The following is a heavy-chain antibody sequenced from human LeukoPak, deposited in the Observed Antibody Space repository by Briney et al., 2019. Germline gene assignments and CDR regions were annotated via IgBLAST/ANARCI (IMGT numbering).Heavy chain of an antibody. CDR1: GFTFSSYG. Sequence: GGSLRLSCAASGFTFSSYGMHWVRQAPGKELVWVAVIWYDGSNKYYADSVKGRFIISRDNSKNTLYLQMNSLRAEDTAVYYCARELGRVGAFDIWGQGTMVTVSS. CDR2: IWYDGSNK. CDR3: ARELGRVGAFDI. J-gene: IGHJ3*02. D-gene: IGHD1-26*01. V-gene: IGHV3-33*01.